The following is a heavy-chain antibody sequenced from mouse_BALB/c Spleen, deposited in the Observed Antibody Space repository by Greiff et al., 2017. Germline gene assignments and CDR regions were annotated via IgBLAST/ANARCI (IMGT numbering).Heavy chain of an antibody. CDR2: ISSGSSTI. D-gene: IGHD2-4*01. Sequence: EVHLVESGGGLVQPGGSRKLSCAASGFTFSSFGMHWVRQAPEKGLEWVAYISSGSSTIYYADTVKGRFTISRDNPKNTLFLQMTSLRSEDTAMYYCARSRDYDVDYYAMDYWGQGTSVTVSS. J-gene: IGHJ4*01. CDR3: ARSRDYDVDYYAMDY. CDR1: GFTFSSFG. V-gene: IGHV5-17*02.